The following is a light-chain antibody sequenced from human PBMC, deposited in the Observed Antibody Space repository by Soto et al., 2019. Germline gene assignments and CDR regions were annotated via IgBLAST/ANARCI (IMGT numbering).Light chain of an antibody. V-gene: IGKV1-5*03. Sequence: DIQMTQSPSTLSASVGDRVTITCRASQTISSWLAWYQQKPGKAPKLLIYKASSLESGVPSRFSGSGSGTAFNLTISSLQPDDFATYYCQQYNRYCTFGQGTKVEIK. CDR1: QTISSW. CDR2: KAS. J-gene: IGKJ1*01. CDR3: QQYNRYCT.